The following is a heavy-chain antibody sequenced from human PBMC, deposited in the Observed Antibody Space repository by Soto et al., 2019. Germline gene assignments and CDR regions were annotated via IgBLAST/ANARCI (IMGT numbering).Heavy chain of an antibody. V-gene: IGHV1-69*06. Sequence: GASVKVSCKASGGTFSSYAISWVRQAPGQGLEWMGGIIPIFGTANYAQKFQGRVTITADKSTSTAYMELSSLRSEDTAVYYCARNNDSSGHAFDLWGQGTMATVSS. J-gene: IGHJ3*01. CDR3: ARNNDSSGHAFDL. CDR1: GGTFSSYA. D-gene: IGHD3-22*01. CDR2: IIPIFGTA.